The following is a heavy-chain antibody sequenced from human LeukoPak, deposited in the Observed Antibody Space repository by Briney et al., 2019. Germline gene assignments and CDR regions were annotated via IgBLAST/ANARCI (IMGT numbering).Heavy chain of an antibody. V-gene: IGHV4-39*07. J-gene: IGHJ6*03. Sequence: PSETLSLTCNVSGGSISSSSYYWGWIRQPPGKGLEWIGNFYYSGSTYYNPSLKSRVTISVDTSKNQLSLRLSSVTAADTAVYYCARVPGAGTHYYYYYYMDVWGKGTTVTVSS. CDR3: ARVPGAGTHYYYYYYMDV. CDR2: FYYSGST. CDR1: GGSISSSSYY. D-gene: IGHD6-19*01.